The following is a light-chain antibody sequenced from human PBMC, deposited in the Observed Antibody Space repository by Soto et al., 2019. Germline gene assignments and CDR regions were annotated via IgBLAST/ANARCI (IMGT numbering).Light chain of an antibody. CDR1: SSDVGGSNF. V-gene: IGLV2-14*03. Sequence: QSALTQPASVSDSPGQSITISCTGTSSDVGGSNFVSWYQQHPGKPPKLIIYDVANRPSGVSNRFSGSKSGSTASLIISRLQAEDEADYYCQSYDNRVRVFGEGTKLTVL. J-gene: IGLJ2*01. CDR2: DVA. CDR3: QSYDNRVRV.